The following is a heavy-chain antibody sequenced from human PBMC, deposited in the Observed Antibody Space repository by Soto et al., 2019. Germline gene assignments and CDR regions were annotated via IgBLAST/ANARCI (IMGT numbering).Heavy chain of an antibody. CDR3: EGQGVDYYQYGMGG. V-gene: IGHV5-10-1*01. CDR2: IDPSDSYT. D-gene: IGHD2-15*01. J-gene: IGHJ6*02. CDR1: GYSFTSYW. Sequence: GESRKISCKGSGYSFTSYWISWVRQMPGKGLEWMGRIDPSDSYTNYSPSFQGHVTISADKSISTAYLQWSSLKASDSAMYYCEGQGVDYYQYGMGGWRQGPTISV.